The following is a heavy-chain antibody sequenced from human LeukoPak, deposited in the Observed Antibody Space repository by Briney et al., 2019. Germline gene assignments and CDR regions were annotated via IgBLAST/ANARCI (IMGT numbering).Heavy chain of an antibody. CDR2: INPNSGGT. CDR1: GYTFTSYG. Sequence: ASVKVSCKASGYTFTSYGISWVRQAPGQGLEWMGWINPNSGGTNYAQKFQGRVTMTRDTSISTAYMELSRLRSDDTAVYYCARDWGLMVYANWFDPWGQGTLVTVSS. V-gene: IGHV1-2*02. J-gene: IGHJ5*02. D-gene: IGHD2-8*01. CDR3: ARDWGLMVYANWFDP.